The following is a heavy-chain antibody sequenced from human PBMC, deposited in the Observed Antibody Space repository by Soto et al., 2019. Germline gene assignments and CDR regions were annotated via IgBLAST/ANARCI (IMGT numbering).Heavy chain of an antibody. J-gene: IGHJ4*02. V-gene: IGHV3-23*01. Sequence: GGSLRLSCAASGFTFSSYAMSWVRQAPGKGLEWVSAISGSGGSTYYADSVKGRFTISRDNSKNTLYLQMNSLRAEDTAVYYCAKDGQFLEWLSAYYFDYWGQGTLVTVSS. CDR1: GFTFSSYA. CDR3: AKDGQFLEWLSAYYFDY. D-gene: IGHD3-3*01. CDR2: ISGSGGST.